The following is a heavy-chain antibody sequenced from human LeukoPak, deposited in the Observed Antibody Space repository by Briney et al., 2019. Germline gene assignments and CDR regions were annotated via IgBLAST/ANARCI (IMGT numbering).Heavy chain of an antibody. V-gene: IGHV1-46*01. D-gene: IGHD3-3*01. J-gene: IGHJ4*02. CDR2: INPSGGST. Sequence: ASVRVSCKASGYTFTSYYMHWVRQAPGQGLEWMGIINPSGGSTSYAQKFQGRVTMTTDTSTSTAYMELRSLRSDDTAVYYCARDSTYYDFWSGYYSQQFFDYWGQGTLVTVSS. CDR1: GYTFTSYY. CDR3: ARDSTYYDFWSGYYSQQFFDY.